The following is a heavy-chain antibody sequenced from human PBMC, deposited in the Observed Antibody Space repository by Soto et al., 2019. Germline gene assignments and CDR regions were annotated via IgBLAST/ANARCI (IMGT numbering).Heavy chain of an antibody. CDR3: ARGLRNYYDRSGLHY. CDR2: ISYTGSTI. Sequence: GGSLRLSCVGSEFTFSNYEMNWVRQAPGKGLEWVSYISYTGSTIYYADSVRGRFTISRDNSKNSLYLQMNSLRAEDTAAYYCARGLRNYYDRSGLHYWGQGTLVTVSS. J-gene: IGHJ4*02. V-gene: IGHV3-48*03. CDR1: EFTFSNYE. D-gene: IGHD3-22*01.